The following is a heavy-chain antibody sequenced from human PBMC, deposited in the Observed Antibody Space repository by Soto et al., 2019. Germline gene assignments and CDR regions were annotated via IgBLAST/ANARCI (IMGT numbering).Heavy chain of an antibody. CDR2: INAGNGNT. CDR3: ARVGEPNDYCDSSGYLHGRLGY. CDR1: GYTFTSYA. Sequence: QVQLVQSGAEEKKPGASVKVSCKASGYTFTSYAMHWVRQAPGQRLEWMGWINAGNGNTKYSQKFQGRVTINRDTSTSTDYMELSSLRSEDTAVYYCARVGEPNDYCDSSGYLHGRLGYWGQGTLVTVSS. D-gene: IGHD3-22*01. V-gene: IGHV1-3*05. J-gene: IGHJ4*02.